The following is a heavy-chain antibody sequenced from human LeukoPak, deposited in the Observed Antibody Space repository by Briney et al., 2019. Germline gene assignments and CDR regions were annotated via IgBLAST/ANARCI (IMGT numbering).Heavy chain of an antibody. CDR3: ASQFYGGTHLPLAY. V-gene: IGHV3-66*04. D-gene: IGHD4-23*01. Sequence: GGSLRLSCAVSGFTVSSNYLNWVRQAPGKGLEWVSLLYGAGNTFYADSVKGRFTISRDNSKNTFFLQMNSLRAEDTAVYYCASQFYGGTHLPLAYWGQGTLVTVSS. J-gene: IGHJ4*02. CDR1: GFTVSSNY. CDR2: LYGAGNT.